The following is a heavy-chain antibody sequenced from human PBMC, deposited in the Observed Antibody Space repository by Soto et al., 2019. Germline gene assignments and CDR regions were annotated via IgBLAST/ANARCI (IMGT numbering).Heavy chain of an antibody. V-gene: IGHV3-23*01. Sequence: PGGSLRLSCAASGFSLSSFIMSWVRQAPGKGLEWVSSISGGGVTSYYADSVKGRFTISRDNSNNTLYLQLNSLGAEDTAVYYCARDSRNLDYWGQGTLVTVSS. J-gene: IGHJ4*02. D-gene: IGHD1-1*01. CDR1: GFSLSSFI. CDR3: ARDSRNLDY. CDR2: ISGGGVTS.